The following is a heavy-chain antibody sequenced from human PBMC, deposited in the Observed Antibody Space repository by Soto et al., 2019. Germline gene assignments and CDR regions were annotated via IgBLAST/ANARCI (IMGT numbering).Heavy chain of an antibody. CDR1: RNYISSGGSY. CDR2: TSYDGST. CDR3: AREGAAYHTYNDGTDV. Sequence: TLSLTCTVSRNYISSGGSYWSCIRPPPGKGLEWSRSTSYDGSTYFKPYPKSRVNISVDTSKNQFSLKLNSMTAPDTAVYYCAREGAAYHTYNDGTDVWGQGTTVT. D-gene: IGHD3-16*01. V-gene: IGHV4-30-4*01. J-gene: IGHJ6*02.